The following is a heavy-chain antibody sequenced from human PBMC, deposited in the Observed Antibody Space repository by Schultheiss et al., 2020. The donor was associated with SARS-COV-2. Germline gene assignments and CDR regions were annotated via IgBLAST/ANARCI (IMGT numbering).Heavy chain of an antibody. CDR2: ISSSSSTI. CDR3: AKASDQGTIFGVVINYGMDV. D-gene: IGHD3-3*01. J-gene: IGHJ6*02. Sequence: GGSLRLSCAASGFTFSSYSMNWVRQAPGKGLEWVSYISSSSSTIYYADSVKGRFTISRDNAKNSLYLQMSSLRAEDTALYYCAKASDQGTIFGVVINYGMDVWGQGTTVTVSS. CDR1: GFTFSSYS. V-gene: IGHV3-48*04.